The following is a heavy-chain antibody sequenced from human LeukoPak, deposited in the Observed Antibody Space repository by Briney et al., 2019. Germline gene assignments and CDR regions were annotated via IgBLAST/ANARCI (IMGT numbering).Heavy chain of an antibody. CDR2: IRSKANSYAT. V-gene: IGHV3-73*01. Sequence: GGSLRLSCAASGFTFSGSAMHWVRQASGKGLEWDGRIRSKANSYATAYAASVEGRFTISRDDSKNTAYLQMNSLKTEDTAVYYCTREGYVNWDPYYFDYWGQGTLVTVSS. J-gene: IGHJ4*02. D-gene: IGHD7-27*01. CDR1: GFTFSGSA. CDR3: TREGYVNWDPYYFDY.